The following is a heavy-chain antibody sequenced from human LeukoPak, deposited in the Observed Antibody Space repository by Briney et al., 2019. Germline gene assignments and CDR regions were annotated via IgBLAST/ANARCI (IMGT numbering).Heavy chain of an antibody. CDR3: ARRLKNYYDSSGYGFDY. CDR2: IYPGDSDT. CDR1: GYSFTSYW. J-gene: IGHJ4*02. Sequence: GESLQISCKGSGYSFTSYWIGWVRRMPGKGLEWMGIIYPGDSDTRYSSSFQGQVTISADKSISTAYLQWSSLKASDTAMYYCARRLKNYYDSSGYGFDYWGQGTLVTVSS. D-gene: IGHD3-22*01. V-gene: IGHV5-51*01.